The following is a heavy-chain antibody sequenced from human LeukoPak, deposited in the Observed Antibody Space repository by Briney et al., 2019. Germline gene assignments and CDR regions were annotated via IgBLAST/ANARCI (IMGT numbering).Heavy chain of an antibody. CDR2: IIPIFGTA. D-gene: IGHD1-1*01. CDR1: GGTFSSYA. J-gene: IGHJ6*02. V-gene: IGHV1-69*13. Sequence: SVKVSCKASGGTFSSYAISWVRQAPGQGLEWMGGIIPIFGTANYAQKFQGRVTITADESTSTAYMELSSLRSEDTAVYYCAREDARSNWNLLGYSYYGMDVWGQGTTVTVSS. CDR3: AREDARSNWNLLGYSYYGMDV.